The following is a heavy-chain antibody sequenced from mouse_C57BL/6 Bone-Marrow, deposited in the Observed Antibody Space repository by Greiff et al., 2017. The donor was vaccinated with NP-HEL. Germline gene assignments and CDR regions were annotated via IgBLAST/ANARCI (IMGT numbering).Heavy chain of an antibody. CDR3: ARRYYYDYPHYAMDY. V-gene: IGHV5-9*01. CDR2: ISGGGGNT. J-gene: IGHJ4*01. Sequence: EVQRVESGGGLVKPGGSLKLSCAASGFTFSSYTMSWVRQTPEKRLEWVATISGGGGNTYYPDSVKGRFTISRDNAKNTLYLQMSSLRSEDTALYYGARRYYYDYPHYAMDYWGQGTSVTVSS. CDR1: GFTFSSYT. D-gene: IGHD2-4*01.